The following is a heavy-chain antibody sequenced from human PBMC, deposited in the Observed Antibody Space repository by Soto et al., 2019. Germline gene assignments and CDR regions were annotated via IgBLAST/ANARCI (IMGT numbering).Heavy chain of an antibody. J-gene: IGHJ4*02. Sequence: QLQLQESGPGLVKPSETLSISCTVSGGSISSSGHYWGWIRQPPGKGLEWIGSFYYGGSTYYNPSLKSRVTIAVDTSKNQFSLRLSSVTAADTAVYYCTRLDYWGQGILVTVSS. CDR1: GGSISSSGHY. CDR2: FYYGGST. CDR3: TRLDY. V-gene: IGHV4-39*01.